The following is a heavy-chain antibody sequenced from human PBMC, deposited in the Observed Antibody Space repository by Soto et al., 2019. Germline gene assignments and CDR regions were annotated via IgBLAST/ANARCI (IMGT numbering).Heavy chain of an antibody. CDR3: ARQCVAGTLFWGRYFDY. V-gene: IGHV5-10-1*01. D-gene: IGHD6-19*01. Sequence: GESLKISCKASGYSFSNYYITWVRQMPGKGLEWIGRIDPSDSYTHYSPSFQGHVTISTDKSISTAYLQWSSLKASDTAMYYCARQCVAGTLFWGRYFDYWGQGTLVTVSS. CDR2: IDPSDSYT. CDR1: GYSFSNYY. J-gene: IGHJ4*02.